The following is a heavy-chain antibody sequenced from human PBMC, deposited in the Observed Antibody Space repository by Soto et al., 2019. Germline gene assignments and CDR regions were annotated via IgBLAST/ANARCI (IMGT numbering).Heavy chain of an antibody. CDR3: ARGYYYGSGRPTPGGMDV. J-gene: IGHJ6*02. CDR2: ISTYTGNT. CDR1: GYTFTNYD. Sequence: ASVMVSCKASGYTFTNYDINWVRQAPGQGLEWMGWISTYTGNTNYAQKLQGRVTMTTDTSTSTAYMELRSLRSDDTAVYYCARGYYYGSGRPTPGGMDVWGQGTTVTVSS. D-gene: IGHD3-10*01. V-gene: IGHV1-18*01.